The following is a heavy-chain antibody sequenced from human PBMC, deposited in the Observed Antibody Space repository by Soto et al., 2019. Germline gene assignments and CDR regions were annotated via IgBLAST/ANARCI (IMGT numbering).Heavy chain of an antibody. J-gene: IGHJ5*02. CDR1: GGSISSYY. CDR2: IYTSGST. V-gene: IGHV4-4*07. CDR3: ARDRVLRFLEWLEGGGWFDP. Sequence: QVQLQESGPGLVKPSETLSLTCTVSGGSISSYYWSWIRQPAGKGLEWIGRIYTSGSTNYNPSLKSRVTMSVDTSKNQFSLKLSSVTAADTPVYYCARDRVLRFLEWLEGGGWFDPWGQGTLVTVSS. D-gene: IGHD3-3*01.